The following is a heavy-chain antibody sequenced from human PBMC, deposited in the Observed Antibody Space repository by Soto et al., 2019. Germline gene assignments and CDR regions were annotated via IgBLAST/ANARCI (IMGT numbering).Heavy chain of an antibody. CDR3: ARAVDSWSGYLF. D-gene: IGHD3-3*01. CDR2: IYYSGST. J-gene: IGHJ4*02. Sequence: SETLSLTCTVSGGPVSGGSYYWSCIRQPPGKGLEGIGYIYYSGSTNYNPSLKSRVSLSVDTSTKQFSLRLTSVTAADRGVHSCARAVDSWSGYLFWGQGTPVTVPS. V-gene: IGHV4-61*01. CDR1: GGPVSGGSYY.